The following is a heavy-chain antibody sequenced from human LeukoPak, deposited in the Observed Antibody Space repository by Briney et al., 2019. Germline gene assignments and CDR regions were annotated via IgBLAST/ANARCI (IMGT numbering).Heavy chain of an antibody. V-gene: IGHV6-1*01. CDR3: ARDGWPAFDY. CDR1: GDSVSSNTAA. CDR2: TFYRSKWYN. D-gene: IGHD2-15*01. Sequence: SQTLSLTCAISGDSVSSNTAAWNWIRQSPSRGLEWLGRTFYRSKWYNDYAVSVKSRITISPDTSKNQFSLQLNSVAPEDTAVYYCARDGWPAFDYWGQGTLVTVSS. J-gene: IGHJ4*02.